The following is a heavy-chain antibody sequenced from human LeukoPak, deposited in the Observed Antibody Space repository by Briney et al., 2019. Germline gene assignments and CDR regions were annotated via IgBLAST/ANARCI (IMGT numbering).Heavy chain of an antibody. V-gene: IGHV4-61*01. D-gene: IGHD6-13*01. CDR1: GGSVSSGNYY. Sequence: PSETLSLTCSVSGGSVSSGNYYWSWIRQPPGKGLEWIGYIYYSGSTDYNPSLQSRVTISVDTSKNQFSLKLRSVTAADTAVYYCAREGTYTSTSYFFDYWGQGALVTVSS. CDR3: AREGTYTSTSYFFDY. J-gene: IGHJ4*02. CDR2: IYYSGST.